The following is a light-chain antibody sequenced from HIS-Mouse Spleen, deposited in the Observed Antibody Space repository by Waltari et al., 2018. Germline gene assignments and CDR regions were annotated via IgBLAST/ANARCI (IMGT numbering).Light chain of an antibody. J-gene: IGKJ3*01. CDR1: QCISSY. Sequence: AIRMTQSPSSFSASTGDRVTITRRASQCISSYLAWYQQKPGKAPKLLIYAASTLQSGVPSRFSGSGSGTDFTLTISCLQSEDFATYYCQQYYSYRFTFGPGTRVDIK. CDR2: AAS. V-gene: IGKV1-8*01. CDR3: QQYYSYRFT.